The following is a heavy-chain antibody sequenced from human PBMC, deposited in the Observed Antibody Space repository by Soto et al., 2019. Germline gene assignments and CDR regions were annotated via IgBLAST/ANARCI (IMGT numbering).Heavy chain of an antibody. V-gene: IGHV1-69*13. CDR3: ARDYDSSGYYYDWFDP. CDR2: IIPIFGTA. Sequence: SVKVSCKASGGTFRSYAISWVRQAPGQGLEWMGGIIPIFGTANYAQKFQGRVTITADESTSTAYMELSSLRSGDTAVYYCARDYDSSGYYYDWFDPWGQGTLVTVSS. J-gene: IGHJ5*02. CDR1: GGTFRSYA. D-gene: IGHD3-22*01.